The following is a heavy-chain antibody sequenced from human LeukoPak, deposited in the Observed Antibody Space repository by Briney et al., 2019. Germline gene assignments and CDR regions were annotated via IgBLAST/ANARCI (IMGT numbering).Heavy chain of an antibody. J-gene: IGHJ4*02. CDR2: IYYRGSP. Sequence: SQTLSLTCTVSGGSLSSGDYYWSWIRQPPGKGLEWVGYIYYRGSPHYTPFLKRRVTISVDKSKHQVDLKRSSGNAADTAVYYCARRGYSGCGPPHYWGQGTLVTVSS. D-gene: IGHD5-12*01. V-gene: IGHV4-30-4*01. CDR3: ARRGYSGCGPPHY. CDR1: GGSLSSGDYY.